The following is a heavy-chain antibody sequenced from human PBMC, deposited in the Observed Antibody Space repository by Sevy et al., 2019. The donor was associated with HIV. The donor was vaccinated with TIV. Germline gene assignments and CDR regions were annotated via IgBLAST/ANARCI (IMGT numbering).Heavy chain of an antibody. CDR2: IKPDGSKK. D-gene: IGHD6-13*01. Sequence: GGSLRLSCAASGFTFSIYWMTWVRQAPGKGLEWVANIKPDGSKKYYVDSVKGRFTISRDNAENSLHLQMNSLRAEDTAVYYCARAIALADSYWGQGTQVTVSS. J-gene: IGHJ4*02. V-gene: IGHV3-7*01. CDR3: ARAIALADSY. CDR1: GFTFSIYW.